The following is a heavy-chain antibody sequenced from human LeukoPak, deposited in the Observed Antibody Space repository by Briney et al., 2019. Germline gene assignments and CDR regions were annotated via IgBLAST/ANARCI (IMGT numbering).Heavy chain of an antibody. D-gene: IGHD3-10*01. CDR2: IYYSGST. V-gene: IGHV4-39*01. CDR1: GGSISSSSYY. J-gene: IGHJ4*02. CDR3: ASGSYYGSGSYSFDY. Sequence: SETLSLTCTVSGGSISSSSYYWGWIRQPPGKGLEWIGRIYYSGSTYYNPSLKSRVTISVDTSKNQVSLKLSSVTAADTAVYYCASGSYYGSGSYSFDYWGQGTLVTVSS.